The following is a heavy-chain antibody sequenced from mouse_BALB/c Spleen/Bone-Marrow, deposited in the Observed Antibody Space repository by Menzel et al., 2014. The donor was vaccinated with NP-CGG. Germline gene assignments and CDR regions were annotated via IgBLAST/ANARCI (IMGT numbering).Heavy chain of an antibody. Sequence: QVQLQQPGAELVRPGASVKLSCKASGYTFTSYWINWVKQRPGQGLEWIGNIYPSDSYTNYNQKFKDKATLTVDKSSSTAYMQLSSRTSEDSAVYYCTRTYDYDEGGFDYWGQGTTLTVSS. D-gene: IGHD2-4*01. V-gene: IGHV1-69*02. CDR3: TRTYDYDEGGFDY. J-gene: IGHJ2*01. CDR1: GYTFTSYW. CDR2: IYPSDSYT.